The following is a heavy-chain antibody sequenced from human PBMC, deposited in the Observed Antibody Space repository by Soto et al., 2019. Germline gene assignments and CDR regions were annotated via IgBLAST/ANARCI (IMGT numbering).Heavy chain of an antibody. CDR2: IYYSGST. Sequence: QLQLQESGPGLVKPSETLSLTCTVSGSSISSSSYYWGWIRQPPGKGLEWIGSIYYSGSTYYNPSLKSRVTISVDTSKNQFSLKLSSVTAADTAVYYCARHLVVVPAAIAWFDPWGQGTLVTVSS. D-gene: IGHD2-2*01. V-gene: IGHV4-39*01. CDR3: ARHLVVVPAAIAWFDP. CDR1: GSSISSSSYY. J-gene: IGHJ5*02.